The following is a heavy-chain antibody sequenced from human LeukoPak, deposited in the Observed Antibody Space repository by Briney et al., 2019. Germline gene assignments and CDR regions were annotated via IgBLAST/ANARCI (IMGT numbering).Heavy chain of an antibody. CDR1: GYTFTSYG. CDR2: ISGYNGNT. CDR3: ARDWSLYYYDSSGYYFGY. Sequence: ASVKVSCKASGYTFTSYGISWVRQAPGQGLEWMGWISGYNGNTNYAQKLQGRVTMTTDTSTSTAYMELRSLRSDDTAVYYCARDWSLYYYDSSGYYFGYWGQGTLVTVSS. D-gene: IGHD3-22*01. V-gene: IGHV1-18*01. J-gene: IGHJ4*02.